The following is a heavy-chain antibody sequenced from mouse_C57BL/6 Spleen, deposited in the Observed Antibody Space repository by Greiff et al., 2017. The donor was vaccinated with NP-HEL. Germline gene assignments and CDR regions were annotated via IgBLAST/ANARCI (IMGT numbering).Heavy chain of an antibody. CDR1: GYTFTSYT. J-gene: IGHJ2*01. V-gene: IGHV1-4*01. Sequence: QVHVKQSGAELARPGASVKMSCKASGYTFTSYTMHWVKQRPGQGLEWIGYINPSSGYTKYNQKFKDKATLTADKSSSTAYMQLSSLTSEDSAVYYCARAITTVVAIKGYWGQGTTLTVSS. D-gene: IGHD1-1*01. CDR3: ARAITTVVAIKGY. CDR2: INPSSGYT.